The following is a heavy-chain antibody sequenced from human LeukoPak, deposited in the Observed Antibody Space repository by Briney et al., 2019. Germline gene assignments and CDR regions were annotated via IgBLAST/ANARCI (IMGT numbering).Heavy chain of an antibody. Sequence: SETLSLTCAVYGGSFSGYYWSWIRQPPGKGLEWIGEINHSGSTNYNPSLKSRVTISVDTSTNQFSLKLSSVTAADTAVYYCARVGVPLCPYSSSWYWACRWAAFDIWGQGTMVTVSS. CDR2: INHSGST. V-gene: IGHV4-34*01. CDR3: ARVGVPLCPYSSSWYWACRWAAFDI. J-gene: IGHJ3*02. D-gene: IGHD6-13*01. CDR1: GGSFSGYY.